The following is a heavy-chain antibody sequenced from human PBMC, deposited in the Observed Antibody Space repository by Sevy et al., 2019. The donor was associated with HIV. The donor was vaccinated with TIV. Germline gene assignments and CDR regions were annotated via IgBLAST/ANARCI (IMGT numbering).Heavy chain of an antibody. D-gene: IGHD3-16*02. V-gene: IGHV3-7*01. CDR2: IRQDGNEI. Sequence: GGSLRLSCAASGFTFHTYWMQWVRQAPGKGLEWVANIRQDGNEIYYANSVKGRFTISRDNAMQSLYLEMNNLRVEDSRIYYCARRYLAAWRPATLVTVSS. J-gene: IGHJ5*02. CDR3: ARRYLAA. CDR1: GFTFHTYW.